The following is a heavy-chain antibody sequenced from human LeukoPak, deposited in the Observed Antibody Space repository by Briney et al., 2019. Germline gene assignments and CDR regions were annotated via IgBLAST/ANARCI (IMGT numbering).Heavy chain of an antibody. V-gene: IGHV3-30*02. Sequence: GGSLRLSCEASGFALSSYGMHWVRQAPGKGLDWVAFIPFDGDYEYYADSVKGRFTISRDNSKNTGYLQMNSLRADDTAVYYCATTWEWLPPDYWGLGTLVTVSS. D-gene: IGHD3-3*01. CDR2: IPFDGDYE. CDR3: ATTWEWLPPDY. CDR1: GFALSSYG. J-gene: IGHJ4*02.